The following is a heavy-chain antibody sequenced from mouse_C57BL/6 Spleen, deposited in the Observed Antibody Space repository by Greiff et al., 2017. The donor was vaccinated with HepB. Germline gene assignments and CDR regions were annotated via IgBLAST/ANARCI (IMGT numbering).Heavy chain of an antibody. CDR2: INPNNGGT. V-gene: IGHV1-26*01. CDR1: GYTFTDYY. J-gene: IGHJ2*01. Sequence: VQLQQSGPELVKPGASVKISCKASGYTFTDYYMNWVKQSHGKSLEWIGDINPNNGGTSYNQKFKGKATLTVDKSSSTAYMELRSLTSEDSAVYYCASSKGYWGQGTTLTVSS. CDR3: ASSKGY.